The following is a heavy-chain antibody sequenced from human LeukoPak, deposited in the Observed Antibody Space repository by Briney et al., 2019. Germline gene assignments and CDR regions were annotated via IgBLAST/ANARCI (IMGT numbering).Heavy chain of an antibody. V-gene: IGHV4-34*01. Sequence: SETLSLTCAVYGVSFSGYYWSWIRQPPGKGLEWIGEINHSGSTNYNPSLKSRVTISVDTSKNQFSLKLSSVTAADTAVYYCARVHGPIRFSAFDIWGQGTMVTVSS. CDR1: GVSFSGYY. D-gene: IGHD3-10*01. CDR3: ARVHGPIRFSAFDI. CDR2: INHSGST. J-gene: IGHJ3*02.